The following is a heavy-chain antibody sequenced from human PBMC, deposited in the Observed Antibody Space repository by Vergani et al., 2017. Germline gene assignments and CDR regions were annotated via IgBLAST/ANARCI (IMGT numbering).Heavy chain of an antibody. CDR1: GFTFGSYS. J-gene: IGHJ4*02. D-gene: IGHD5-12*01. Sequence: EVQLVESGGGLVKPGESPRLSCVASGFTFGSYSMIWVRQAPGKGLEGVSSISSGSSYIYYADSVKGRFTISRDNAKNSLYLQMNSLRAEDTAVYYCARDLTRYSTASRRYFDYWGQGTLVTVSS. CDR2: ISSGSSYI. CDR3: ARDLTRYSTASRRYFDY. V-gene: IGHV3-21*01.